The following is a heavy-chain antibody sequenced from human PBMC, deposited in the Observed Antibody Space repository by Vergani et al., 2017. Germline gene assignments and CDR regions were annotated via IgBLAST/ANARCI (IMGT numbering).Heavy chain of an antibody. CDR3: ARSPGIAAAADYYGMDV. Sequence: QVQLQESGPGLVKPSETLSLTCTVSGGSISSYYWSWIRQPAGKGLEWIGRIYTSGSTNYNPSLKRRVTMSVDTSKNQFSLKLSSVTAADTAVYYCARSPGIAAAADYYGMDVWGQGTTVTVSS. J-gene: IGHJ6*02. CDR1: GGSISSYY. V-gene: IGHV4-4*07. D-gene: IGHD6-13*01. CDR2: IYTSGST.